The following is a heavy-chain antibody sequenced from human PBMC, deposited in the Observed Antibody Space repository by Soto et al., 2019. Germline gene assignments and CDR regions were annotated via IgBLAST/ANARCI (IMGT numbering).Heavy chain of an antibody. CDR2: ISAYNGNI. Sequence: QVQLVQSGGEVKKPGASVKVSCKASAYTFTNYGISWVRQAPGQGLEWMGWISAYNGNINYAQKFQGRVTITADESTSTAYMEVNSLRSEDTAIYYCARVRPTDYVGNYNNGMDVWGQGTTVTVSS. V-gene: IGHV1-18*01. CDR1: AYTFTNYG. D-gene: IGHD4-17*01. J-gene: IGHJ6*02. CDR3: ARVRPTDYVGNYNNGMDV.